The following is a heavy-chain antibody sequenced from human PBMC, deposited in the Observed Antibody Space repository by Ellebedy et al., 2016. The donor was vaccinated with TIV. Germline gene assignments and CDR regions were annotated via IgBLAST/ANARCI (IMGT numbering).Heavy chain of an antibody. CDR3: ATGNQWDQLLVY. Sequence: MPSETLSLTCTVSGGSINSGGYYWSWMRQYPGKGLEWIGYIYYSGSTYYNPYLKSRVTISLDTSKNQFSLNLSSVTAADTAVYYCATGNQWDQLLVYWGQGTLVTVSS. V-gene: IGHV4-31*03. J-gene: IGHJ4*02. CDR1: GGSINSGGYY. CDR2: IYYSGST. D-gene: IGHD1-26*01.